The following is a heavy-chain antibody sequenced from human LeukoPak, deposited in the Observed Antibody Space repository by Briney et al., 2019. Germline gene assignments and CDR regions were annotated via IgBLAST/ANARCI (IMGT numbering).Heavy chain of an antibody. D-gene: IGHD6-13*01. V-gene: IGHV4-59*08. CDR1: GGSISTYY. CDR3: ARRAAAVDAFDI. CDR2: IYYSGNT. J-gene: IGHJ3*02. Sequence: PSETLSLTCTVSGGSISTYYWNWIRQPPGKGLEWIGYIYYSGNTIYNPSLRSRVTISVDTSKNQFSLKLSSVTAADTAVYYCARRAAAVDAFDIWGQGTMVTVSS.